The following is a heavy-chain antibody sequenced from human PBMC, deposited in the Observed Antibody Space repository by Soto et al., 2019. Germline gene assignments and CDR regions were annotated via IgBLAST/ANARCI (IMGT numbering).Heavy chain of an antibody. CDR2: IYPGDSDT. CDR1: GYSFTSYW. V-gene: IGHV5-51*01. CDR3: ARHNLHGFYGMDV. J-gene: IGHJ6*02. Sequence: LGESLKISCKGSGYSFTSYWIGWVRQMPGKGLEWMGIIYPGDSDTRYSPSFQGQVTISADKSISTAYLQWSSLKASDTAMYYCARHNLHGFYGMDVWGQGTTVTVSS.